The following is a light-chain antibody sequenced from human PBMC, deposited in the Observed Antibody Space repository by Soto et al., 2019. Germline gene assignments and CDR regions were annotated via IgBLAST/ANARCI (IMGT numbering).Light chain of an antibody. CDR1: HSVGIN. V-gene: IGKV3-11*01. Sequence: EIVLTQSPATLSLSPGERATLSCRASHSVGINLAWYQQKPGQSPRLLIYDVSNMATGIPARFSGSGAGTDFTLTITSLEPEDFAAYYCHQRGGWPATFGQGTRVEIK. CDR2: DVS. CDR3: HQRGGWPAT. J-gene: IGKJ1*01.